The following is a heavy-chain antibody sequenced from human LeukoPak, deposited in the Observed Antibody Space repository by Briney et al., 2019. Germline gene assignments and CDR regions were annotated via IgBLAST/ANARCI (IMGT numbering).Heavy chain of an antibody. D-gene: IGHD2-21*01. CDR3: ARFSKITRGDWGDAFDI. J-gene: IGHJ3*02. CDR2: INEVGST. Sequence: SETLSLTCSVYGGSFSDYFWGWIRQAPGEGLEWIGEINEVGSTNYNPAFMTRVVVTVDRSKNDFSLTMNFVTAADTAVYYCARFSKITRGDWGDAFDIWGQGTTVIVSS. CDR1: GGSFSDYF. V-gene: IGHV4-34*01.